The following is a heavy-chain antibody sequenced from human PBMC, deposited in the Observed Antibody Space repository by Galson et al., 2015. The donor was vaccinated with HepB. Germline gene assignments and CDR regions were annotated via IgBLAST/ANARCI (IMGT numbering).Heavy chain of an antibody. CDR2: IYSGGST. V-gene: IGHV3-66*01. Sequence: SLRLSCAASGFTVSSKYMNWVRQAPGKGLEWVSVIYSGGSTYYADSVKGRFTISRDNSKNTLYLQMNSLRAEDTAVYYCAREVGGGYDYYFDSWGQGTLVTVSS. CDR3: AREVGGGYDYYFDS. CDR1: GFTVSSKY. D-gene: IGHD5-12*01. J-gene: IGHJ4*02.